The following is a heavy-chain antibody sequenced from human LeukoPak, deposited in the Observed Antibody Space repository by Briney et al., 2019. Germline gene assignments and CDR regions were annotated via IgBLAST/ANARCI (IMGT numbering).Heavy chain of an antibody. CDR3: ARAGRGYCSDSSCRKDYYYYHMDV. CDR1: GYTFTSYD. D-gene: IGHD2-15*01. V-gene: IGHV1-8*01. Sequence: GASVKVSCKASGYTFTSYDINWVRQATGQGLEWMGCMNPNSGNTGYAQKFQGRVTMTRNTSISTAYMELSSLISEDTAVYYCARAGRGYCSDSSCRKDYYYYHMDVWGKGTTVTVSS. J-gene: IGHJ6*03. CDR2: MNPNSGNT.